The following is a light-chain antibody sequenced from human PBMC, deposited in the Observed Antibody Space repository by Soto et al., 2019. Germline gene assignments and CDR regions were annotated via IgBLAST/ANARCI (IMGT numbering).Light chain of an antibody. J-gene: IGKJ2*01. Sequence: EIVMTQSPDSLAVSLGERATINCKSSQSVLYSSNNKYYLAWYQQKPGQPPKLLIYWASTRESGVPDRFSGSGSGTDFTLTISSLQAQDVAVYYCQQYYSTPYTFGQGTKLEIK. CDR1: QSVLYSSNNKYY. CDR2: WAS. V-gene: IGKV4-1*01. CDR3: QQYYSTPYT.